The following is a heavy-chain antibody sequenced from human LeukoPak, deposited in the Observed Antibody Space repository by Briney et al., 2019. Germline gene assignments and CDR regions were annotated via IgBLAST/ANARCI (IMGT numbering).Heavy chain of an antibody. CDR1: GYTYTSYD. Sequence: ASVKVSCKASGYTYTSYDINWVRQATGQGLEWMGWMNPNSGNTGNAQKFQGRVTITRNTSISTAYMELSSLRSEDTAVYYCARAKLGYSSGWSDYWGQGTLVTVSS. CDR3: ARAKLGYSSGWSDY. CDR2: MNPNSGNT. J-gene: IGHJ4*02. D-gene: IGHD6-19*01. V-gene: IGHV1-8*03.